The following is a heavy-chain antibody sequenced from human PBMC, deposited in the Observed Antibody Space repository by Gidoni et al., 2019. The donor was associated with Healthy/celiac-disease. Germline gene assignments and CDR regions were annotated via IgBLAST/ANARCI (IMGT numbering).Heavy chain of an antibody. J-gene: IGHJ4*02. CDR1: GGSFSGYY. CDR2: INHSGST. D-gene: IGHD1-26*01. CDR3: ARGHPGGSWPY. Sequence: QVQLQQWGAGLLKPSETLSLTCAVYGGSFSGYYWSWIRQPPGKGLEWIGEINHSGSTNYNPSLKSRVTISVDTSKNQFSLKLSSVTAEDTAVYYCARGHPGGSWPYWGQGTLVTVSS. V-gene: IGHV4-34*01.